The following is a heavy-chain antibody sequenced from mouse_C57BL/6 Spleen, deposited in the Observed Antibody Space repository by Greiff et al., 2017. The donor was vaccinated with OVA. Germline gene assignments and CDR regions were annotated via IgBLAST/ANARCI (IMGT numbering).Heavy chain of an antibody. CDR2: ISDGGSYT. V-gene: IGHV5-4*03. Sequence: EVMLVESGGGLVKPGGSLKLSCAASGFTFSSYAMSWVRQTPEKRLEWVATISDGGSYTYYPDNVKGRFTISRDNATNNLYLRMGQLKSCNTAMYDCASESDYYGNYSRYFDVWGTGTTLTVSS. J-gene: IGHJ1*03. CDR3: ASESDYYGNYSRYFDV. D-gene: IGHD2-1*01. CDR1: GFTFSSYA.